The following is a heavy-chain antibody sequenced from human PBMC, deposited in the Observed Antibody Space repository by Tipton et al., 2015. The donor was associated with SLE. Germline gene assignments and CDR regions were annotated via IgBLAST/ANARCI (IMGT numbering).Heavy chain of an antibody. CDR3: ARGRYSSSSVYYYYYMDV. Sequence: TLSLTCTVSGASISSYYWSWIRQPPGKGLEWIGYIYYSGSTNYNPSLKSRVTISVDTSKNQFSLKLSSVTAADTAVYYCARGRYSSSSVYYYYYMDVWGKGTTVTVSS. J-gene: IGHJ6*03. CDR2: IYYSGST. V-gene: IGHV4-59*01. D-gene: IGHD6-6*01. CDR1: GASISSYY.